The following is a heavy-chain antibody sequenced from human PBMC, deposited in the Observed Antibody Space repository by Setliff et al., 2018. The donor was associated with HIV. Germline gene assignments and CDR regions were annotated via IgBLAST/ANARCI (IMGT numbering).Heavy chain of an antibody. CDR1: VGSVSSGNHY. Sequence: SETLSLTCTVSVGSVSSGNHYWSWIRQPAGKGLEWIGRIYTSGSTNYNPSLKSRVTISVDTSRNQFSLKLSSVTAADTAVYYCATFEYSSSSALDYWGQGTLVTVSS. CDR2: IYTSGST. V-gene: IGHV4-61*02. J-gene: IGHJ4*02. CDR3: ATFEYSSSSALDY. D-gene: IGHD6-6*01.